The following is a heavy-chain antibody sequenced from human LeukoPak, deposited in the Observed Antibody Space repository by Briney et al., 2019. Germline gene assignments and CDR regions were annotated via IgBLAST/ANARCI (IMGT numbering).Heavy chain of an antibody. CDR2: INGGGGNT. CDR3: AKVKAGTGGDY. D-gene: IGHD6-19*01. V-gene: IGHV3-23*01. Sequence: GGSLRLSCAASGFTFNSYVMSWVRQAPGKGLEWVSAINGGGGNTYYADSVKGRFTISRDNSKNMVYLQMNTLRADDTAVYYCAKVKAGTGGDYWGQGTLVTVSS. CDR1: GFTFNSYV. J-gene: IGHJ4*02.